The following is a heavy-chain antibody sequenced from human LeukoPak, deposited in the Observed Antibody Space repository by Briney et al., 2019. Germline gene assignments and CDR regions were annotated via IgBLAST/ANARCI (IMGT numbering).Heavy chain of an antibody. J-gene: IGHJ4*02. CDR1: GFTFSSYS. CDR3: ARGEYGSGSFDY. V-gene: IGHV3-21*01. Sequence: GGSLRLSCAASGFTFSSYSMNWVRQAPGKGLEWVSFISSSSSYIYYADSVKGRFTISRDNAKNSLYLQMNSLRAEDTAVYYCARGEYGSGSFDYWGQGTLVTVSS. CDR2: ISSSSSYI. D-gene: IGHD3-10*01.